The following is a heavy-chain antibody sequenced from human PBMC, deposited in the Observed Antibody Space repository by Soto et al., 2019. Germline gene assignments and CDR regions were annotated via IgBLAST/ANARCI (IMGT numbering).Heavy chain of an antibody. J-gene: IGHJ6*02. V-gene: IGHV1-69*13. CDR2: IIPIFGTA. D-gene: IGHD4-17*01. CDR3: ASAVTPYYYYYGMDV. Sequence: SVKVSCKASGGTFSSYAISWVRQAPGQGLEWMGGIIPIFGTANYAQKFQGRVTITADESTSTAYMELSSLRSEDTAVYYCASAVTPYYYYYGMDVWGQGTTVTVSS. CDR1: GGTFSSYA.